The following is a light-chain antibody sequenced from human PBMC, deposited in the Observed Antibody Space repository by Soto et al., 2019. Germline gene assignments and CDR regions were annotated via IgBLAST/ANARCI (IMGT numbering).Light chain of an antibody. V-gene: IGLV1-40*01. CDR2: SNT. J-gene: IGLJ2*01. Sequence: QSVLTQPPSVSGAPGQRVTISCTGNSSNIGAGYDVHWYQQLPGTAPKLLIYSNTNRPSGVPDRFSGSKSGTSASLAITGLQAEDEADYYCQSYDSSLSAVVFGGGTQLTVL. CDR1: SSNIGAGYD. CDR3: QSYDSSLSAVV.